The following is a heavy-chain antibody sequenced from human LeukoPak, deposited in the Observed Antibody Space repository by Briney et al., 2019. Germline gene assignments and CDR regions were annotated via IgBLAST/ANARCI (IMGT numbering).Heavy chain of an antibody. Sequence: PGGSLRLSCAASGFTFSSNYMSWVRQAPGKGLEWVSVIYSGGSAYYADSVKGRFTISRDNSKSTLYLQMNILRAEDTAVYYCARVYQPPAIRPGRHNWFDPWGQGTLVTVSS. D-gene: IGHD5-18*01. CDR3: ARVYQPPAIRPGRHNWFDP. J-gene: IGHJ5*02. CDR1: GFTFSSNY. CDR2: IYSGGSA. V-gene: IGHV3-53*01.